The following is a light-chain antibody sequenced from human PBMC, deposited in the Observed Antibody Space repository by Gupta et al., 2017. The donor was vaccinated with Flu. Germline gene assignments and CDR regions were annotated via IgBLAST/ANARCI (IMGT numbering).Light chain of an antibody. V-gene: IGKV2-30*01. CDR3: RQSTHWPPIT. J-gene: IGKJ5*01. Sequence: DVEMTLSLLSLPVTLGQTASLSCRSRTSLVYRDGNTILSSFHQRPGQTPRRLIYKVSNRDAGVPDRFSGSGSGTDFTLSISRVEAEDVGVYYYRQSTHWPPITFGQGTRLEIK. CDR1: TSLVYRDGNTI. CDR2: KVS.